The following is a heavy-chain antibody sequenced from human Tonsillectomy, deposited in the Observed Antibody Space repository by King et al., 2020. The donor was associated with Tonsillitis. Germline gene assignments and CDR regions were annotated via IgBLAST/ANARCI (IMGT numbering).Heavy chain of an antibody. CDR3: ARDGRELTGDYYFDY. D-gene: IGHD7-27*01. Sequence: VQLVESGGGVVQPGRSLRLSCAASGFTFSTYAMHWVRQAPGKGLEWVAVISYDGSNKYYADSVKGRFTISRDNSKNKLYLQMNSLRVEDTAVYYCARDGRELTGDYYFDYWGQGPLVTVSS. CDR2: ISYDGSNK. J-gene: IGHJ4*02. CDR1: GFTFSTYA. V-gene: IGHV3-30-3*01.